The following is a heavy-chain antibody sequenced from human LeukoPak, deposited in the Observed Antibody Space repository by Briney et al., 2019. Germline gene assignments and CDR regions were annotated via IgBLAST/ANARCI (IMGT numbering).Heavy chain of an antibody. CDR3: AREDSSGYLGY. J-gene: IGHJ4*02. Sequence: PSQTLSLTCTVSGGSISTYYWSWIRQLPGKGLEWIGYIYYSGSTNYNPSLKSRVTISVDTSKNQFSLKLTSLTAADTAVYYCAREDSSGYLGYWGQGTLVTVSS. CDR1: GGSISTYY. CDR2: IYYSGST. V-gene: IGHV4-59*01. D-gene: IGHD3-22*01.